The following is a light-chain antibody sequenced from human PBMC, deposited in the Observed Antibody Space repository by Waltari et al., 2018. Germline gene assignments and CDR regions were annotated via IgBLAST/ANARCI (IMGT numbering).Light chain of an antibody. CDR2: KAS. CDR1: QRVKNN. Sequence: DIQMTQSPSTLSASVGDRVTITCRASQRVKNNLAWYQQKPGKAPNVLIHKASRLESGVPSRFSGSGYGTEFTLTISSLQPDDFATYYCQEYDTLPVTFGGGTKVEIK. V-gene: IGKV1-5*03. CDR3: QEYDTLPVT. J-gene: IGKJ4*01.